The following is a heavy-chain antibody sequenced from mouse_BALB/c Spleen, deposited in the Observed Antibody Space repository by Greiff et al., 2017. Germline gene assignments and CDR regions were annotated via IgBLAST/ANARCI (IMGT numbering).Heavy chain of an antibody. Sequence: EVQLVESGGGLVQPGGSRKLSCAASGFTFSSFGMHWVRQAPEKGLEWVAYISSGSSTIYYADTVKGRFTISRDNPKNTLFLQMTSLRSEDTAMYYCARGVRHAMDYWGQGTSVTVSS. J-gene: IGHJ4*01. D-gene: IGHD2-14*01. CDR2: ISSGSSTI. V-gene: IGHV5-17*02. CDR1: GFTFSSFG. CDR3: ARGVRHAMDY.